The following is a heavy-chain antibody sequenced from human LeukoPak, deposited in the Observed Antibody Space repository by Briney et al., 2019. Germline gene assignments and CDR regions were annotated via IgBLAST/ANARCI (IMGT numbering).Heavy chain of an antibody. CDR3: ARDGGGAPATPTRIFDY. D-gene: IGHD2-15*01. CDR2: ISLSGGST. Sequence: DSVKVSCKASGYTFTSYYMHWVRQAPGQGLEWMGIISLSGGSTSYAQKFQGRVTMTRDTSTSTVYMELSSLRSEDTAVYYCARDGGGAPATPTRIFDYWGQGTLVTVSS. J-gene: IGHJ4*02. V-gene: IGHV1-46*01. CDR1: GYTFTSYY.